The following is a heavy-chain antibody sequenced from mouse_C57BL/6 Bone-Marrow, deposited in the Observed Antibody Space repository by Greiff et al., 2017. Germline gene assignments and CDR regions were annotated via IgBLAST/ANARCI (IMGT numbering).Heavy chain of an antibody. Sequence: EVMLVESGGDLVKPGGSLKLSCAASGFTFSSYGMSWVRQTPDKRLEWVATISSGGSYTYYPASVKGRLTISRDNAKHTVYLQMSSLKSEDTAMYYCARHKGCWAFAYWGQGTLVTVSA. CDR1: GFTFSSYG. CDR3: ARHKGCWAFAY. CDR2: ISSGGSYT. J-gene: IGHJ3*01. D-gene: IGHD4-1*01. V-gene: IGHV5-6*01.